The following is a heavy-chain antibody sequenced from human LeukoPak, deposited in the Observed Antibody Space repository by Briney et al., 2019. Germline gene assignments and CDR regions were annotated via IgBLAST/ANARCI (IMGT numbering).Heavy chain of an antibody. CDR2: INHSGST. CDR1: GGSFSGYY. D-gene: IGHD1-26*01. Sequence: SETLSLTCAVYGGSFSGYYWSWIRRPPGKGLEWIGEINHSGSTNYNPSLKSRVTISVDTSKNQFSLKLSSVAAADTAVYYCARDRGSTEFDYWGQGTLVTVSS. CDR3: ARDRGSTEFDY. V-gene: IGHV4-34*01. J-gene: IGHJ4*02.